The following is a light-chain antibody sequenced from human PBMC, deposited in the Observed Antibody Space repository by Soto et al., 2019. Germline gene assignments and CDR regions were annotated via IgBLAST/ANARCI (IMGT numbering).Light chain of an antibody. V-gene: IGKV3-20*01. Sequence: EIVLTQSPGTLSLSPGERATLSCRASQSVSSSYLAWYQQKPGQAPGLLIYGASSRATGIPDRFSGSGSGTDFTLTISRLEPEDFAVYYCQKSGTFGQGTKVEIK. CDR1: QSVSSSY. CDR3: QKSGT. CDR2: GAS. J-gene: IGKJ1*01.